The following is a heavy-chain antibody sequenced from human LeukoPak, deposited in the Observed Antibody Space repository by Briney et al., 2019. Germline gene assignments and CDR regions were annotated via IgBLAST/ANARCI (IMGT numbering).Heavy chain of an antibody. D-gene: IGHD3-3*01. Sequence: ASVKVSCKASGYTFTSYAMNWVRQAPGQGLEWMGWINTNTGNPTYAQGFTGRFVFSLDTSVSTAYLQISSLKAEDTAVYYCVRSRLRFLESKPYYMDVWGKGTTVTVSS. J-gene: IGHJ6*03. CDR2: INTNTGNP. CDR1: GYTFTSYA. V-gene: IGHV7-4-1*02. CDR3: VRSRLRFLESKPYYMDV.